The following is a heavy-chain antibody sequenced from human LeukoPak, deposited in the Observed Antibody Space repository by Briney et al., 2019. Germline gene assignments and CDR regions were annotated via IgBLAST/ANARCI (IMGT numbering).Heavy chain of an antibody. CDR2: ISGSGGST. J-gene: IGHJ4*02. V-gene: IGHV3-23*01. CDR3: AKDQGRYGSGSYLFDY. CDR1: GFTFSSYA. Sequence: PGGSLRLSCAASGFTFSSYAMSWVRQAPGKGLEWVSAISGSGGSTYYADSVKGRFTISRDNSKNTLYLQMNSLRAEDTAVYYCAKDQGRYGSGSYLFDYWGQGTLVTVSS. D-gene: IGHD3-10*01.